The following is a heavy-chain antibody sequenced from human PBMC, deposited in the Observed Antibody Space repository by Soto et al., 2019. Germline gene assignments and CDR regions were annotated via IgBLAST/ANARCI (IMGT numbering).Heavy chain of an antibody. Sequence: QVQLVESGGGVVQPGRSLRLSCAASGFTFSSYGMHWVRQAPGKGLEWVAVIWYDGSNKYYADSVKGRFTISRDNSKNTLYLQRNSLRAEDTAVYYCAREMRIGDYGVSFDCWGQGTLVTVSS. CDR2: IWYDGSNK. D-gene: IGHD4-17*01. J-gene: IGHJ4*02. V-gene: IGHV3-33*01. CDR1: GFTFSSYG. CDR3: AREMRIGDYGVSFDC.